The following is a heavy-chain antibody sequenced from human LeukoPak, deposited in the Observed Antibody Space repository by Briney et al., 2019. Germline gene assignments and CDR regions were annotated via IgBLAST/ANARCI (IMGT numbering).Heavy chain of an antibody. CDR2: INHSGST. Sequence: SETLSLTCAVYGGSFSGYYWSWIRQPPGKGLEWIGEINHSGSTNYNPSLKSRVTISVDTSKNRFSLKLSSVTAADTAVYCCARDLDAFDIWGQGTMVTVSS. CDR3: ARDLDAFDI. V-gene: IGHV4-34*01. CDR1: GGSFSGYY. J-gene: IGHJ3*02.